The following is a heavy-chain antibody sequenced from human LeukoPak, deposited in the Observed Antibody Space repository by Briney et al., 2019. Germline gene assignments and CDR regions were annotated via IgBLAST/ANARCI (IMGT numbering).Heavy chain of an antibody. CDR3: VRDGYFDL. CDR1: GGSISSYY. CDR2: IYYSGNT. Sequence: SETLSLTCTVSGGSISSYYWSWIRQPPEKGLEFIGYIYYSGNTNYNPSLKSRVTISVDTSKNQFSLKLSSVTAADTAVYYCVRDGYFDLWGRGTLVTVSS. V-gene: IGHV4-59*01. J-gene: IGHJ2*01.